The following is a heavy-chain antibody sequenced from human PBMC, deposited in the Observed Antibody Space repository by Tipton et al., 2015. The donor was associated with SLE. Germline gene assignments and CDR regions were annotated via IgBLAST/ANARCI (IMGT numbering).Heavy chain of an antibody. V-gene: IGHV4-59*12. D-gene: IGHD4-17*01. CDR3: ASGDFGDYVFES. CDR1: GGSISSYY. J-gene: IGHJ4*02. Sequence: TLSLTCTVSGGSISSYYWTWIRQPPGKGLEWIGHIFYSGSTYYNPSLKSRVTISVDTSRNQLSLKLSSVTAADTAVYYCASGDFGDYVFESWGQGTLVTVSS. CDR2: IFYSGST.